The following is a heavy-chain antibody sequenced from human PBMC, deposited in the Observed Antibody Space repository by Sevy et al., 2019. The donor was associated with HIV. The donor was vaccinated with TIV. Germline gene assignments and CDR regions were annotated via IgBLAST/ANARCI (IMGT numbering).Heavy chain of an antibody. Sequence: GESLKISCAASGFTFSTYWMHWVRQVPGKGLVWVSRINSDGSNTNYADSVQGRFTTSRDNAKNTVYLQMNSLRADDTALYFCGREMISMVPGVPDAFDIWGHGTMVTVSS. CDR2: INSDGSNT. D-gene: IGHD3-10*01. V-gene: IGHV3-74*01. CDR1: GFTFSTYW. J-gene: IGHJ3*02. CDR3: GREMISMVPGVPDAFDI.